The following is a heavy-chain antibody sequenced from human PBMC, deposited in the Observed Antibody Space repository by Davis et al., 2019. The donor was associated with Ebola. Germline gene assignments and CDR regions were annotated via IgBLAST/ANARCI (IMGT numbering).Heavy chain of an antibody. CDR2: IIPIFGTA. Sequence: AASVKVSCKASGGTFSSYAISWVRQAPGQGLEWMGGIIPIFGTANYAQKFQGRVTITRDTSASTAYMELSSLRSEDTAVYYCARESRIAVAGWYYYYGMDVWGQGTTVTVSS. CDR3: ARESRIAVAGWYYYYGMDV. D-gene: IGHD6-19*01. CDR1: GGTFSSYA. J-gene: IGHJ6*02. V-gene: IGHV1-69*05.